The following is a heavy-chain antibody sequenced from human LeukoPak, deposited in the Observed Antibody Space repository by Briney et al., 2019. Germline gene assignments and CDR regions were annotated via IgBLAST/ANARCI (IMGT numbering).Heavy chain of an antibody. Sequence: SVKVSCKASGGTFSSYAISWVRQAPGQGLESMGGIIPIFGTANYAQKFQGRVTITTDESTSTAYMELSSLRSEDTAVYYCARDQGPFGVVADAFDIWGQGTMVTVSS. V-gene: IGHV1-69*05. CDR1: GGTFSSYA. CDR3: ARDQGPFGVVADAFDI. D-gene: IGHD3-3*01. J-gene: IGHJ3*02. CDR2: IIPIFGTA.